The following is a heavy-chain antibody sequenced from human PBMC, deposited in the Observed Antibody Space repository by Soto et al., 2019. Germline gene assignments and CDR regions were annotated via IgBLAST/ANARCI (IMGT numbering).Heavy chain of an antibody. Sequence: QLQLQESGPGLVKPSETLSLTCSVSGGSISSSSYFWGWIRQPPGKGLEWIGSIYYSGSTYYNPSXKXXVTVSVDTSKNQFSLKLSSVTAADTAVYSCARHPSAFWFDPWGQGTRVTVSS. V-gene: IGHV4-39*01. CDR2: IYYSGST. CDR3: ARHPSAFWFDP. D-gene: IGHD6-19*01. J-gene: IGHJ5*02. CDR1: GGSISSSSYF.